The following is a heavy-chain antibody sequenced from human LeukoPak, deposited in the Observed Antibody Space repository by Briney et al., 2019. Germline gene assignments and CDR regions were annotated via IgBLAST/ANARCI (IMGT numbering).Heavy chain of an antibody. V-gene: IGHV3-21*01. CDR1: GFIFSSYA. Sequence: GGPLRLSCEASGFIFSSYAMHWVRQAPGKGLEWVSSISSTSSYIYYADSVKGRFPISRDNAKNSLSLQMNSLRAEDTAVYYCARKSSAVAGPFDYWGQGTLVTVSS. J-gene: IGHJ4*02. CDR2: ISSTSSYI. D-gene: IGHD6-19*01. CDR3: ARKSSAVAGPFDY.